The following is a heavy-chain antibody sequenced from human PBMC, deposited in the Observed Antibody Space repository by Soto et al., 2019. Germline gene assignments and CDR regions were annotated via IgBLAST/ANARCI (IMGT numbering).Heavy chain of an antibody. CDR1: GFTFSSSE. D-gene: IGHD2-15*01. J-gene: IGHJ3*01. Sequence: GGSLRLSCAASGFTFSSSEMYWVRQAPGKGLEWISYIHPGGQTIFYAESVKGRFTISRDNAKHSVYLQMNSLRAEDAAVYYCARRGSRWGRGTKVTVSS. CDR3: ARRGSR. CDR2: IHPGGQTI. V-gene: IGHV3-48*03.